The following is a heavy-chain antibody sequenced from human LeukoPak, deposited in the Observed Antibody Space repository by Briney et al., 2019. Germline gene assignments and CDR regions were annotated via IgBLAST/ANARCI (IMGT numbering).Heavy chain of an antibody. CDR1: GGSISSSSYY. D-gene: IGHD2-21*02. J-gene: IGHJ4*02. Sequence: PSETLSLTCTVSGGSISSSSYYWGWIRQPPGKGLEWIGSIYYSGSTYYNPSLKSRVTISVDTSKNQFSLKLSSVTAADTAVYYCARLRLRPVVVVTEGWGQGTLVTVSS. CDR3: ARLRLRPVVVVTEG. CDR2: IYYSGST. V-gene: IGHV4-39*01.